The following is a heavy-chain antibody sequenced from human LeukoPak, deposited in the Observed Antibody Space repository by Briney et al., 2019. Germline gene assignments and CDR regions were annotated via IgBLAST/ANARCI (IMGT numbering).Heavy chain of an antibody. D-gene: IGHD3-3*01. V-gene: IGHV3-48*03. CDR2: ISSSGSTI. CDR3: ARGGPYYDFWSGYAKAHFDY. Sequence: QPGGSLRLSCAASGFTFSSYEMNRVRQAPGKGLEWVSYISSSGSTIYYADSVKGRFTISRDNAKNSLCLQMNSLRAEDTAVYYCARGGPYYDFWSGYAKAHFDYWGQGTLSPSPQ. CDR1: GFTFSSYE. J-gene: IGHJ4*02.